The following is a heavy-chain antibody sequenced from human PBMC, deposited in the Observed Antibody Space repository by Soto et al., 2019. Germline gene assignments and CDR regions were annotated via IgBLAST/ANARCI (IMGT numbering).Heavy chain of an antibody. Sequence: QVQLVQSGPEVKRPGASVKVSCKAFGYTFIKYGISWVRLAPGQRPEWMGWISGNGVPNYAPRHQGRFTMTVDTSSSTAFMELKSLTSDDTAMYYCAGTVEIPYYHGMDVWGQGTTVTVSS. V-gene: IGHV1-18*01. CDR2: ISGNGVP. J-gene: IGHJ6*02. D-gene: IGHD4-4*01. CDR1: GYTFIKYG. CDR3: AGTVEIPYYHGMDV.